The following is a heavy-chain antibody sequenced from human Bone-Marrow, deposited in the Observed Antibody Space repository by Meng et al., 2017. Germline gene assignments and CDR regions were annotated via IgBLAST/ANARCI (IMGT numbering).Heavy chain of an antibody. CDR1: RYSITNDYY. Sequence: SETRSLTCTVSRYSITNDYYWGWIRQPPGKGLEWIGSIVHRGNTYYNPSLKSRITMSVDTSKNQFSLKVTSVTAADTAVYYCARVSSGSFDVWGQGTLVTVSS. J-gene: IGHJ5*02. V-gene: IGHV4-38-2*02. D-gene: IGHD1-26*01. CDR3: ARVSSGSFDV. CDR2: IVHRGNT.